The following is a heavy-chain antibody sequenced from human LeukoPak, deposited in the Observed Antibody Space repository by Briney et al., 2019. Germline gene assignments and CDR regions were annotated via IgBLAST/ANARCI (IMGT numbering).Heavy chain of an antibody. V-gene: IGHV4-59*12. J-gene: IGHJ4*02. CDR3: ARVEYSYGYQGHFDY. CDR1: GGSISNYY. CDR2: IYYSGST. D-gene: IGHD5-18*01. Sequence: SETLSLTCTVSGGSISNYYWSWIRQPPGKGLEWIGYIYYSGSTDYNPSLKSRVAISVDTSKNQFSLKLSSVTAADTAVYYCARVEYSYGYQGHFDYWGQGTLVTVSS.